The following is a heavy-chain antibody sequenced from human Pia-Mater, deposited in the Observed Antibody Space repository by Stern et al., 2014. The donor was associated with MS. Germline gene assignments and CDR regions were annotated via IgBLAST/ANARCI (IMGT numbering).Heavy chain of an antibody. CDR2: ISYTGSS. J-gene: IGHJ4*02. CDR1: GGSISSDDHY. CDR3: ARTDILLLDY. V-gene: IGHV4-30-4*01. Sequence: QVQLQESAPGLVRPSQTLSLTCTVSGGSISSDDHYWSWVRQPPGKGLEWIGYISYTGSSYFRPSLKSRATMSVDTSKNQFSLKLKSVTAADTAVYFCARTDILLLDYWGQGALVTVSS. D-gene: IGHD3-22*01.